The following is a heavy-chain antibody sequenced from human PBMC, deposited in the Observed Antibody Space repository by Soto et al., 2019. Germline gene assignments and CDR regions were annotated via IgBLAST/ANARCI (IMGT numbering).Heavy chain of an antibody. CDR2: IYYSGST. CDR1: GGSISSYY. D-gene: IGHD7-27*01. CDR3: ARTNWGRDYYYYMEV. J-gene: IGHJ6*03. Sequence: SETLSPTCTVSGGSISSYYWSCIRQPPGKGLEWIGYIYYSGSTNYNPSLKSRVTISVDTSKNQFSLKLSSVTAADTAVYYCARTNWGRDYYYYMEVWGKGTTVTVSS. V-gene: IGHV4-59*01.